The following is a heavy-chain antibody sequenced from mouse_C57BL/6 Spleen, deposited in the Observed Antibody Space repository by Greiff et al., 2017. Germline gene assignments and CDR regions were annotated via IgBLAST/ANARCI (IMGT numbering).Heavy chain of an antibody. CDR3: ARRTVGDAMDY. V-gene: IGHV1-55*01. J-gene: IGHJ4*01. CDR2: IYPGSGST. Sequence: QVQLQQPGAELVKPGASVKMSCKASGYTFTSYWITWVKQRPGQGLEWIGDIYPGSGSTNYNEKFKSKATLTVDNSSSTAYMQLSSLTSEDSAVYYCARRTVGDAMDYWGQGTSVTVSS. CDR1: GYTFTSYW. D-gene: IGHD1-1*01.